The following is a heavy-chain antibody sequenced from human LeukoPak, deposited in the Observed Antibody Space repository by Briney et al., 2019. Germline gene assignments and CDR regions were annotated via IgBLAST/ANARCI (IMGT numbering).Heavy chain of an antibody. CDR3: ATWDGWYREY. CDR1: GGSISSSSYD. V-gene: IGHV4-39*01. J-gene: IGHJ4*02. CDR2: IYYSGST. D-gene: IGHD6-19*01. Sequence: PSETLSLTCTVSGGSISSSSYDWGWIRQPPGKGLEWIGSIYYSGSTYYNPSLKSRVTISVDTSKNQFSLKLSSVTAADTAVYYCATWDGWYREYWGQGTLVTVSS.